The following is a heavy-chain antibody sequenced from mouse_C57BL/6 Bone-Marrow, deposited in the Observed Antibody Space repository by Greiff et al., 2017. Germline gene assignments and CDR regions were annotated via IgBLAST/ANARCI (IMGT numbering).Heavy chain of an antibody. CDR1: GFTFSDYG. V-gene: IGHV5-15*01. D-gene: IGHD1-1*01. J-gene: IGHJ1*03. CDR3: AKHGYYGSTWYIDV. Sequence: DVHLVESGGGLVQPGGSLKLSCAASGFTFSDYGMAWVRQAPRKGPEWVAFISNLAYSIYYADTVTGRFTISSENHKNTLYLEMSSLMSEDTAMYCCAKHGYYGSTWYIDVWGTGTTVTVSS. CDR2: ISNLAYSI.